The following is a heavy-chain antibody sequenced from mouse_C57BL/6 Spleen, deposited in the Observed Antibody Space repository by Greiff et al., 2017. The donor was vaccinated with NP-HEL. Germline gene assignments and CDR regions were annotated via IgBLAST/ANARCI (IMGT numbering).Heavy chain of an antibody. J-gene: IGHJ2*01. V-gene: IGHV1-82*01. CDR1: GYAFSSSW. Sequence: VHLVESGPELVKPGASVKISCKASGYAFSSSWMNWVKQRPGTGLEWIGRIYPGDGDTNYNGKFKGKATLTADKSSSTAYMQLSSLTSEDSAVYFCARSGYYGSSPYYFDYWGQGTTLTVSS. CDR2: IYPGDGDT. D-gene: IGHD1-1*01. CDR3: ARSGYYGSSPYYFDY.